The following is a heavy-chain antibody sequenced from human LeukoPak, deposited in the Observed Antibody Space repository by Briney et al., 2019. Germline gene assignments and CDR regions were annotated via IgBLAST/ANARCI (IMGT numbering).Heavy chain of an antibody. CDR1: GFTFSTYG. V-gene: IGHV3-33*01. CDR3: ARDSDSSFEGVPFDY. Sequence: QPGRSLRLSCAASGFTFSTYGMHWVREAPGKGLVWVAVIWFDGSNKYNADSVKGRLTISRDNSKNTLYLQMNSLRGEDTAVYYCARDSDSSFEGVPFDYWGQGTLVTVSS. J-gene: IGHJ4*02. CDR2: IWFDGSNK. D-gene: IGHD3-22*01.